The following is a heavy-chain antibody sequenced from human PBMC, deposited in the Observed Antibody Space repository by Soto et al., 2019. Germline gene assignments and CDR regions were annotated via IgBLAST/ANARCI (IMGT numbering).Heavy chain of an antibody. J-gene: IGHJ4*02. Sequence: SVKVSCKASGGTFSSYAISWVRQAPGQGLKWMGGIIPIFGTANYAQKFQGRVTITADESTSTAYMELSSLRSEDTAVYYCARGAPHYDSSGYPPDYFDYWGQGTLVTVSS. V-gene: IGHV1-69*13. CDR3: ARGAPHYDSSGYPPDYFDY. CDR2: IIPIFGTA. D-gene: IGHD3-22*01. CDR1: GGTFSSYA.